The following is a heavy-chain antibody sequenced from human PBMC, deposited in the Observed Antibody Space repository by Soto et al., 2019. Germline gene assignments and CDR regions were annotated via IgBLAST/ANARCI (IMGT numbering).Heavy chain of an antibody. V-gene: IGHV3-48*01. CDR2: ISSSSSTI. Sequence: GSLRLSCAASGFTFSSYSMNWVRQAPGKGLEWVSYISSSSSTIYYADSVKGRFTISRDNAKNSLYLQMNSLRAEDTAVYYCARGRRTTLGYYYYYMDVWGKGTTVTVSS. CDR3: ARGRRTTLGYYYYYMDV. J-gene: IGHJ6*03. D-gene: IGHD1-1*01. CDR1: GFTFSSYS.